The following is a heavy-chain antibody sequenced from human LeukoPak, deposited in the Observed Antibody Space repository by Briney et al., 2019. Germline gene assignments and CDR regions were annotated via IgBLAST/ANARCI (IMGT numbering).Heavy chain of an antibody. CDR3: ARRAGSGSTKVFDI. Sequence: PGGTLRLSCAVSRFTFSSYGMSWVRQAPGKGLEWIGSIYYSGSTYYNPSLKSRVTISVGTSKNQLSLKLSSVTAADTAVYYCARRAGSGSTKVFDIWGQGTMVTVSS. CDR1: RFTFSSYG. D-gene: IGHD3-10*01. CDR2: IYYSGST. J-gene: IGHJ3*02. V-gene: IGHV4-39*01.